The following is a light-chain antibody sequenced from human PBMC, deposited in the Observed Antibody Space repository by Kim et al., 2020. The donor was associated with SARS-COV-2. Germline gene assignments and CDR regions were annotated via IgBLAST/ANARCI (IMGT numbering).Light chain of an antibody. CDR2: DAS. CDR3: QQYNSYPYT. CDR1: QSISSW. V-gene: IGKV1-5*01. J-gene: IGKJ2*01. Sequence: DIQMTQSPSTLSASVGDRVTITCRASQSISSWLGWYQQKPGKAPKLLIYDASSLESGVPSRFSGSGSGTEFTLTISSLQPDDFATYYCQQYNSYPYTFGQGTKLEI.